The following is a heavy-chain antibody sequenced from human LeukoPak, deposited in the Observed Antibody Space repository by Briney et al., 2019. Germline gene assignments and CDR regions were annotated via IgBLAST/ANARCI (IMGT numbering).Heavy chain of an antibody. V-gene: IGHV1-2*02. D-gene: IGHD6-13*01. J-gene: IGHJ3*02. CDR2: INPNSGGT. CDR1: GYTFTGYY. Sequence: ASVTVSCKASGYTFTGYYMHWVRQAPGQGLEWMGWINPNSGGTNYAQKFQGRVTMTRDTSISTAYMELSRLRSDDTAVYYCASDIIASDAFDIWGQGTMVTVSS. CDR3: ASDIIASDAFDI.